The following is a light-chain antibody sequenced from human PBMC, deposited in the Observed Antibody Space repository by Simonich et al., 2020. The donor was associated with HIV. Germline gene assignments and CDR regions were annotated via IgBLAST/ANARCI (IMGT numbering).Light chain of an antibody. V-gene: IGLV1-44*01. CDR2: KKN. Sequence: QSVLTQPPSASGTPGQRVTISCSGSTSNIGSNTENWHQQLPGTAPKRLIYKKNQRPAGVPDRFSGFQSGTAASLAITGLLADDEAHYYCQSYDNSLTGLGVFGGGTKLTVL. CDR1: TSNIGSNT. J-gene: IGLJ2*01. CDR3: QSYDNSLTGLGV.